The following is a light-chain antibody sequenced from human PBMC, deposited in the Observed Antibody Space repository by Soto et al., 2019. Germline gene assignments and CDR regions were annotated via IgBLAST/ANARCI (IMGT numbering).Light chain of an antibody. J-gene: IGLJ2*01. CDR1: SSDVGAYNF. V-gene: IGLV2-14*01. Sequence: QSALTQPASVSGSPGQSITISCTGTSSDVGAYNFVSWYQQHPGKAPKLIFYEVSNRPPGLSDRFSGSKSGTTASLTISGLQAEDEADYFCSSYTSSSKVFGGGTKLTVL. CDR3: SSYTSSSKV. CDR2: EVS.